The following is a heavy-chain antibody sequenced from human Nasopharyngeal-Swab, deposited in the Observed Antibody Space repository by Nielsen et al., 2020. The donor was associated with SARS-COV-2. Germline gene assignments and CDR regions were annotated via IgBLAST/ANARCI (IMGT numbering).Heavy chain of an antibody. J-gene: IGHJ2*01. CDR1: GFTFSHYW. CDR2: LRQDGAEI. Sequence: GESLKISCAASGFTFSHYWMTWVRQAPGKGLEWVASLRQDGAEIYYVDSVKGRFAISRDNAKNSLYLQMNSLRADDTALYYCARGGIVGASTYWYFDVWGRGTPVTVSS. D-gene: IGHD1-26*01. CDR3: ARGGIVGASTYWYFDV. V-gene: IGHV3-7*03.